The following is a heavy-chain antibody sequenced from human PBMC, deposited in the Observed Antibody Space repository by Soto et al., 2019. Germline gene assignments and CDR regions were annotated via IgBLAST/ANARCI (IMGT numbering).Heavy chain of an antibody. CDR3: AHSVVAGLGYYFDY. J-gene: IGHJ4*02. CDR2: IYWDDDK. CDR1: GFSLSSTRVA. D-gene: IGHD6-19*01. Sequence: QITLKESGPTLVKPTQTLTLTCTFSGFSLSSTRVAVGWIRQPPGKALEWLALIYWDDDKRYSPFLKSRLTLTKDTPKNQVVLTMTNMDPVDTATYYCAHSVVAGLGYYFDYWGQGTLVTVSS. V-gene: IGHV2-5*02.